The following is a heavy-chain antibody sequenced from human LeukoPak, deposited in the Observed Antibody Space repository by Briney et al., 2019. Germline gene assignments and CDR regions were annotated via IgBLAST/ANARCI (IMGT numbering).Heavy chain of an antibody. Sequence: ASVKVSCKASGYTFTSYAMNWVRQAPGQGLEWMGWINTNTGNPTYAQGFTGRFVFSLDTSVSTAYLQISRLKPEDTAVYYCARQGPGDCSSTRCYGVGSWGQGTLVTVSS. CDR1: GYTFTSYA. CDR3: ARQGPGDCSSTRCYGVGS. V-gene: IGHV7-4-1*02. D-gene: IGHD2-2*01. CDR2: INTNTGNP. J-gene: IGHJ4*02.